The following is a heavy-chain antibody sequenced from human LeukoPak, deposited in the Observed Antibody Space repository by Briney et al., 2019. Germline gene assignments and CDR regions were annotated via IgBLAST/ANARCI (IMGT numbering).Heavy chain of an antibody. V-gene: IGHV4-59*01. CDR1: GGSISSYY. J-gene: IGHJ4*02. CDR3: ARTTKPYGSGSYFDY. Sequence: SETLSLTCTVSGGSISSYYWSWIRQPPGKGLEWIGYIYYSGSTNYNPSLKSRVTISVDTSKNQFSLKLSSVTAADTAVYYCARTTKPYGSGSYFDYWGQGTLVTVSS. CDR2: IYYSGST. D-gene: IGHD3-10*01.